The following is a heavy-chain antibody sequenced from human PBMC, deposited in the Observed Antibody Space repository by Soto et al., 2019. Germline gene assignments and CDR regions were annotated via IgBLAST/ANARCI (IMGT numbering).Heavy chain of an antibody. Sequence: AGVQVSYKASGYTFPRYYMHWVRQAPGQGLEWMGIINPSGGSTDYAQKFLGRVTMTRDTSTSTVYMEVSSLRSEDTAVYYCARRFDGLSYGMDVWGQGTTVTVSS. D-gene: IGHD3-9*01. J-gene: IGHJ6*02. CDR2: INPSGGST. CDR1: GYTFPRYY. CDR3: ARRFDGLSYGMDV. V-gene: IGHV1-46*01.